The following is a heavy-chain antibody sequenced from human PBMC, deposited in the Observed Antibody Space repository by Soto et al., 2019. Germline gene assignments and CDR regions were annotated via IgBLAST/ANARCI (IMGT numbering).Heavy chain of an antibody. J-gene: IGHJ4*02. Sequence: GGSLRLSCAASGFTFTKSGMSWVRQAPGKGLEWVAGIGGSGRKTYYADSVKGRFSIPRDNSKNSLFLQMNSLSADDTAIYYCAKDGLSDSPSAIDYWGLGTLVTVSS. CDR1: GFTFTKSG. D-gene: IGHD6-13*01. CDR2: IGGSGRKT. V-gene: IGHV3-23*01. CDR3: AKDGLSDSPSAIDY.